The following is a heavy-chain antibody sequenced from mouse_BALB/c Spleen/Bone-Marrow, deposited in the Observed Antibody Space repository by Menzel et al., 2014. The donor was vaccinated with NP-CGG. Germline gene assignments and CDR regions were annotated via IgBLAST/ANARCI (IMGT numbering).Heavy chain of an antibody. J-gene: IGHJ3*01. CDR1: GYTFTSYY. CDR3: ARDYDYDAWFAY. CDR2: IYPGNVNT. D-gene: IGHD2-4*01. V-gene: IGHV1S56*01. Sequence: QVQLQQPGPELVKPGASVRTSCKASGYTFTSYYIHWVKQRPGQGLEWTGWIYPGNVNTKYNEKFKGKATLTADKSSSTAYMQLSSLTSEDSAVYFCARDYDYDAWFAYWGQGTLVTVSA.